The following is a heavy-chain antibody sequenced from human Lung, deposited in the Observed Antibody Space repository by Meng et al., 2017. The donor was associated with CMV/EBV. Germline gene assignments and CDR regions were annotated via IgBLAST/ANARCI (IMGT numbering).Heavy chain of an antibody. V-gene: IGHV3-15*07. CDR1: GFTFTNSW. CDR2: IQTITEGGTT. Sequence: CAASGFTFTNSWMKWVRQAPGKGLEWVGRIQTITEGGTTDYIAPVKGRFTISRDDSESTVYLQMNSLKTEDTAMYYCTSGNGKSDCDYWGQGTLVTVSS. CDR3: TSGNGKSDCDY. J-gene: IGHJ4*02.